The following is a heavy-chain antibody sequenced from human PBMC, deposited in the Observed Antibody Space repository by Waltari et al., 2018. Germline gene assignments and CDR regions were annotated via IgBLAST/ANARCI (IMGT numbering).Heavy chain of an antibody. CDR1: GGSFSGYY. J-gene: IGHJ6*03. CDR2: INHSGST. D-gene: IGHD4-4*01. V-gene: IGHV4-34*01. Sequence: QVQLQQWGAGLLKPSETLSLTCAVYGGSFSGYYWSWIRQPPGKGLEWIGEINHSGSTNYNPSLKSRVTISVDPSKNQFSLKLSSVTAADTAVYYCARVSFRVSKRGSGYYYYMDVWGKGTTVTISS. CDR3: ARVSFRVSKRGSGYYYYMDV.